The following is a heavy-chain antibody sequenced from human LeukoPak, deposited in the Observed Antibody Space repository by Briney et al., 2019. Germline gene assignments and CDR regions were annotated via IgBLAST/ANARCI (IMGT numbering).Heavy chain of an antibody. CDR3: ASLCSGGSCYEFDY. CDR2: ISSSSTI. D-gene: IGHD2-15*01. J-gene: IGHJ4*02. V-gene: IGHV3-48*01. Sequence: GGSLRLSCAASGFTFSSYWMSWVRQAPGKGLEWVSYISSSSTIYYADSVKGRFTISRDNAKNSLYLQMNSLRAEDTAVYYCASLCSGGSCYEFDYWGQGTLVTVSS. CDR1: GFTFSSYW.